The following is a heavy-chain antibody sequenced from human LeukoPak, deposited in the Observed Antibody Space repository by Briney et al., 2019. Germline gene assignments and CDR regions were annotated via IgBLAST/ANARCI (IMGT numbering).Heavy chain of an antibody. J-gene: IGHJ4*02. V-gene: IGHV4-34*01. Sequence: SETLSLTCAVYGGSFSGYYWSWNRQPPGKGLEWIGEINHSGSTNYNPSLKSRVTISVDTSKNQFSLKLSSVTAADTAVYYCARDGYNFRKRFDYWGQGTLVTVSS. D-gene: IGHD5-24*01. CDR2: INHSGST. CDR1: GGSFSGYY. CDR3: ARDGYNFRKRFDY.